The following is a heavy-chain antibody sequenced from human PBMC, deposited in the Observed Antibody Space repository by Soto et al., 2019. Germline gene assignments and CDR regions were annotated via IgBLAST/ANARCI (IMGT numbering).Heavy chain of an antibody. J-gene: IGHJ5*02. CDR1: GFTFSDYT. CDR3: AGLGYCSTTSCLA. D-gene: IGHD2-2*01. Sequence: EVLLVESGGGLVKPGGSLRLSCAASGFTFSDYTMNWVRQAPGKGLEWVSLITATGSFIYQADSVKGRFTISRDNAKNSLYLQMNSLRAEDTATYYCAGLGYCSTTSCLAWGQGTLVAVSS. CDR2: ITATGSFI. V-gene: IGHV3-21*02.